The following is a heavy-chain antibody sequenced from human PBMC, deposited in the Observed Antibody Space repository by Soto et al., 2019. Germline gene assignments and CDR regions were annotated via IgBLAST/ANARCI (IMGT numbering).Heavy chain of an antibody. Sequence: GGSLRLSCAASGFTFSSYSMNWVRQAPGKGLEWVSSISSSSSYIYYADSVKGRFTISRDNAKNSLYLQMNSLRAEDTAVYYCARASSGWFPITYYYYGMDVWGQGTTVTVSS. CDR1: GFTFSSYS. CDR3: ARASSGWFPITYYYYGMDV. CDR2: ISSSSSYI. J-gene: IGHJ6*02. V-gene: IGHV3-21*01. D-gene: IGHD6-19*01.